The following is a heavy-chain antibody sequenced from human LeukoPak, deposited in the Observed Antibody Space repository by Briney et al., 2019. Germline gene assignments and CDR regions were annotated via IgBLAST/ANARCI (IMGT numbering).Heavy chain of an antibody. CDR2: IFYTGST. V-gene: IGHV4-61*01. CDR1: GYSISSGYY. J-gene: IGHJ4*02. CDR3: ARGWGIWFGEFND. D-gene: IGHD3-10*01. Sequence: SETLSLTCTVSGYSISSGYYWGWIRQPPGKGLEWIGYIFYTGSTNYNPSLKSRVTISVDTSKNQFSLKLSSVTAADTAVYYCARGWGIWFGEFNDWGQGTLVTVSS.